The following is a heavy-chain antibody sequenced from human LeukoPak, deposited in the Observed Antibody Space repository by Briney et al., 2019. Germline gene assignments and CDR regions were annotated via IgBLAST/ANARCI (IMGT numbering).Heavy chain of an antibody. CDR3: ARDYRGSYHLDLPYFDY. J-gene: IGHJ4*02. CDR1: GFTFTAYW. V-gene: IGHV3-7*01. D-gene: IGHD1-26*01. Sequence: GGSLRLSCAASGFTFTAYWMSWVRQAPGKGLEWVANIKQDGSEEYYVDSVKGRFTISRDNAKNSLYLQMNSLRAEDTAVYYCARDYRGSYHLDLPYFDYWGQGTLVTVSS. CDR2: IKQDGSEE.